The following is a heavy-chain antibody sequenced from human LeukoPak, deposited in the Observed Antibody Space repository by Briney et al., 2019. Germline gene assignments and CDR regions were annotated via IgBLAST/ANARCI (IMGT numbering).Heavy chain of an antibody. J-gene: IGHJ4*02. CDR3: AREVRGSGSYGFDY. Sequence: GGSLRLSCAASGFTFSDYYMSWIRQAPGKGLEWVSYISSSGNTTYHADSVKGRFTISRDNAKNSLYLQMNSLRAEDTAVYYCAREVRGSGSYGFDYWGQGTLVTVSS. V-gene: IGHV3-11*04. CDR2: ISSSGNTT. CDR1: GFTFSDYY. D-gene: IGHD3-10*01.